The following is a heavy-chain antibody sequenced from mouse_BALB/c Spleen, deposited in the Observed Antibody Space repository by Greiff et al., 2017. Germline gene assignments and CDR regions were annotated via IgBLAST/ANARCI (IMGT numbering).Heavy chain of an antibody. CDR3: ARSTYYGSSLYCFDY. Sequence: VQLQQSGAELVRPGTSVKVSCKASGYAFTNYLIEWVKQRPGQGLEWIGVINPGSGGTNYNEKFKGKATLTADKSSSTAYMQLSSLTSDDSAVYFCARSTYYGSSLYCFDYWGQGTTLAVSA. D-gene: IGHD1-1*01. V-gene: IGHV1-54*01. CDR1: GYAFTNYL. J-gene: IGHJ2*01. CDR2: INPGSGGT.